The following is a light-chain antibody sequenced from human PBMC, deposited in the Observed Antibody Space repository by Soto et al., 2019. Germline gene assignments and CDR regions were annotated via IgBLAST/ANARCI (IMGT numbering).Light chain of an antibody. J-gene: IGLJ2*01. Sequence: QSVLTQPASVSGSPGQSITISCTGTSSDVGSYNLVSWYQQHPGKAPKLMIYEGSKRPSGVSNRFSGSKSGNTASLTISGLQAEDEADYYCGSYAGSITFVVFGGGTQLTVL. CDR1: SSDVGSYNL. V-gene: IGLV2-23*03. CDR3: GSYAGSITFVV. CDR2: EGS.